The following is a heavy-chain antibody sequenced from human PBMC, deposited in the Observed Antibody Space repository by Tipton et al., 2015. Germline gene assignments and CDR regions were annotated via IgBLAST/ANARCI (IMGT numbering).Heavy chain of an antibody. D-gene: IGHD3-22*01. J-gene: IGHJ3*02. CDR3: ARGTKWLLLLKAFDI. V-gene: IGHV4-39*01. CDR2: IYYSGTT. CDR1: GGSINTSSYY. Sequence: LRLSCTVSGGSINTSSYYWGWIRQPPGKGLEWIGSIYYSGTTSYNASLESRVTISEDKSKNQFSLKLSSVTAADTAVYYCARGTKWLLLLKAFDIWGQGTMVTVSS.